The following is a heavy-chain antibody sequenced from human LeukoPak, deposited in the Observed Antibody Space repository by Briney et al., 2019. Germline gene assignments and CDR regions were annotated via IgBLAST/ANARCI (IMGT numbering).Heavy chain of an antibody. D-gene: IGHD3-10*01. J-gene: IGHJ6*02. CDR1: GYTFTSYG. CDR2: ISAYNGNT. V-gene: IGHV1-18*01. CDR3: ARARRGSGRVCMDV. Sequence: ASVKVSCKASGYTFTSYGISWVRQAPGQGLEWMGWISAYNGNTNYAQKLQGRVTMTTDTSTSTAYMELRSLRSDDTAVYYCARARRGSGRVCMDVWGQGTTVTVSS.